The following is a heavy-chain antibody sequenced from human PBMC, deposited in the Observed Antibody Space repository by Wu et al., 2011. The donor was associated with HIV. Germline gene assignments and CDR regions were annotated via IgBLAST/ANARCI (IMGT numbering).Heavy chain of an antibody. D-gene: IGHD7-27*01. J-gene: IGHJ3*02. CDR1: GGTFSRYA. CDR2: FIPIFGTA. CDR3: ANVRDTGDDAYHI. V-gene: IGHV1-69*06. Sequence: QVQLVQSGAEVKKPGSSVKVSCKASGGTFSRYAINWVRQAPGQGLEWMGGFIPIFGTANYAQKFQGRVTVTADKSTNTAYMELSSLRSEDTAVYYCANVRDTGDDAYHIWGQGTVVTVSS.